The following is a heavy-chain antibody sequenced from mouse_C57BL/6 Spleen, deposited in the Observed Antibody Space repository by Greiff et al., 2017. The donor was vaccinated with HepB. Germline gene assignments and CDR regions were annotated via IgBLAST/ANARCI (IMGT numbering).Heavy chain of an antibody. CDR3: ARWGYDYDAAY. Sequence: QVQLQQSGAELVKPGASVKMSCKASGYTFTSYWITWVKQRPGQGLEWIGDIYPGSGSTNYNEKFKSKATLTVDTSSSTAYMQLSSLTSEDSAVYYCARWGYDYDAAYWGQGTLVTVSA. J-gene: IGHJ3*01. CDR2: IYPGSGST. CDR1: GYTFTSYW. V-gene: IGHV1-55*01. D-gene: IGHD2-4*01.